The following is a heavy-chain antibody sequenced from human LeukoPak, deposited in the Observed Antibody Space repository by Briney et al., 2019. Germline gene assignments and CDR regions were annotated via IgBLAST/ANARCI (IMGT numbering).Heavy chain of an antibody. CDR3: ARDILGGIQVWLEN. D-gene: IGHD5-18*01. J-gene: IGHJ4*02. CDR2: IIPILGIV. CDR1: GGTFSSYG. V-gene: IGHV1-69*04. Sequence: SVKVSCKASGGTFSSYGVSWVRQAPGQGLEWMGRIIPILGIVNYAQKFQGRVTITADKSTSAAYMELSSLRSEDTAAYYCARDILGGIQVWLENWGRGTLVTVSS.